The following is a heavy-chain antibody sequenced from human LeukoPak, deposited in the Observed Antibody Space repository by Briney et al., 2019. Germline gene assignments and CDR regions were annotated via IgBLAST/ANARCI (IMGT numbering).Heavy chain of an antibody. CDR3: ARDDHSNYRFDY. J-gene: IGHJ4*02. Sequence: SETLSLTCTVSGGSISSYYWSWIRQPPGKGLEWIGNNYSSGSTNYNPSLKSRVTISLDTSSTQFSLRVTSVTAADTAVYYCARDDHSNYRFDYWGQGALVTISA. CDR1: GGSISSYY. V-gene: IGHV4-59*01. CDR2: NYSSGST. D-gene: IGHD4-11*01.